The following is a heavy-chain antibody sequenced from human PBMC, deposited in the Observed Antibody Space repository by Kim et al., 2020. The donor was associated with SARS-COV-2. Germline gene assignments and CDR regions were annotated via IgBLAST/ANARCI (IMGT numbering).Heavy chain of an antibody. Sequence: DGTEKYYVDTVKGPFTISRDNAKNSLFLQMNSLRAEDAAVYYCGRDYSDWGQGTLVTVSS. D-gene: IGHD6-13*01. V-gene: IGHV3-7*01. CDR3: GRDYSD. CDR2: DGTEK. J-gene: IGHJ4*02.